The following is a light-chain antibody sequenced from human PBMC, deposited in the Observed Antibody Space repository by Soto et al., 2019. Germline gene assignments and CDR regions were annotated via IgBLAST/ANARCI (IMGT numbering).Light chain of an antibody. CDR2: DAS. V-gene: IGKV3-20*01. CDR3: QKYGDSLLT. Sequence: EFVLTQSPGTLSLSPGERATLSCRASQTVRNNYLAWYQQKPGQAPRLLIYDASSRATGIPDRFSGGGSGTDFTLTISRLEPEDFAVYYCQKYGDSLLTFGGGTKVDIK. J-gene: IGKJ4*01. CDR1: QTVRNNY.